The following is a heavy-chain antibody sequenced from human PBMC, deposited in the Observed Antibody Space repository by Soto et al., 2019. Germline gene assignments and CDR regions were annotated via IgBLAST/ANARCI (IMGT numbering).Heavy chain of an antibody. CDR3: SRYSAASGTYYFDY. Sequence: SETLSLTCAVSGASVSSTFWWSWVRQSPGKGPEWIGEINHRGSANYNPSLKSRVTISVDISKNHFSLRLTSVTAADTAVYYCSRYSAASGTYYFDYRGQGALVTGSS. D-gene: IGHD6-13*01. CDR2: INHRGSA. CDR1: GASVSSTFW. V-gene: IGHV4-4*02. J-gene: IGHJ4*02.